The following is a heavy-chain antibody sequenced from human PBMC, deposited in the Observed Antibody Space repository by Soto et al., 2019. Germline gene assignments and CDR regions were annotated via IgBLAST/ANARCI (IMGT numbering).Heavy chain of an antibody. CDR2: IYHSGST. CDR1: GGSISSSNW. CDR3: ARDRDIAAAGLFDY. Sequence: SETLSLTCAVSGGSISSSNWWSWVRQPPGKGLERIGEIYHSGSTNYNPSLKSRVTISVVKSKNQFSLKLSSVTAADTAVYYCARDRDIAAAGLFDYWGQGTLVTVSS. J-gene: IGHJ4*02. V-gene: IGHV4-4*02. D-gene: IGHD6-13*01.